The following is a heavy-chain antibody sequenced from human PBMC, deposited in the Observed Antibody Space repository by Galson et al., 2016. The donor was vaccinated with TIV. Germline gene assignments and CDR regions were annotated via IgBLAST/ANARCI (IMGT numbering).Heavy chain of an antibody. V-gene: IGHV6-1*01. CDR2: TYYRTTWYN. Sequence: CAISGYSVSSDSAAWNCIRQSPSRGLEWLGRTYYRTTWYNDYAVAVKSRITITPDTSKNQFSLQLTSVTPEDAAVYYCARGAPSVFGVIITLDYWGQGTLVTVSS. CDR3: ARGAPSVFGVIITLDY. J-gene: IGHJ4*02. CDR1: GYSVSSDSAA. D-gene: IGHD3-3*01.